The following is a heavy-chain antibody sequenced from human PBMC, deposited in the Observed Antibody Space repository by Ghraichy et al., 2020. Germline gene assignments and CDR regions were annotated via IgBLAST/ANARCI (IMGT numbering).Heavy chain of an antibody. CDR3: AKDGRDAFDI. J-gene: IGHJ3*02. Sequence: GESLNISCAASGFTFSSYGMHWVRQAPGKGLEWVAVISYDGSNKYYADSVKGRFTISRDNSKNTLYLQMNSLRAEDTAVYYCAKDGRDAFDIWGQGTMVTVSS. CDR1: GFTFSSYG. V-gene: IGHV3-30*18. CDR2: ISYDGSNK.